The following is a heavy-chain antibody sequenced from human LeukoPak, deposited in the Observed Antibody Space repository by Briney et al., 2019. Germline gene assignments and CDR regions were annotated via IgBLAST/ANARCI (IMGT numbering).Heavy chain of an antibody. V-gene: IGHV3-53*01. J-gene: IGHJ3*02. D-gene: IGHD3-10*01. CDR3: ARGGLLWFGVQDAFDI. Sequence: GGSLRLSCAASGFTVSTNYMSWVRQAPGEGLEWVSVIYSGDSTYYADSVKGRFTISRDNSKNTLYLQMNSLRAEDTAVYYCARGGLLWFGVQDAFDIWGQGTMVTVSS. CDR1: GFTVSTNY. CDR2: IYSGDST.